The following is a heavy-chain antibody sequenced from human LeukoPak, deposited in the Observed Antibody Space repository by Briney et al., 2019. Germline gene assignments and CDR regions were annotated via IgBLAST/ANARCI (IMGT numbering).Heavy chain of an antibody. J-gene: IGHJ6*02. CDR3: AIAYGLDV. CDR2: INGDGSDR. Sequence: GGSLRLSCAASGLTFTNFWMSWVRQAPGKGLEWVANINGDGSDRHYMDSLKGRFTISRDNAKNSLYLQMNSLRVEDTAIYYCAIAYGLDVWGQGTTVTVSS. CDR1: GLTFTNFW. V-gene: IGHV3-7*03.